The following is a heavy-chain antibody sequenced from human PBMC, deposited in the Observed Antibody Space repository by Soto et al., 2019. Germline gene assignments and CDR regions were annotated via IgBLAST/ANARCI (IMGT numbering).Heavy chain of an antibody. D-gene: IGHD6-19*01. V-gene: IGHV3-23*01. CDR2: MSGTGGST. J-gene: IGHJ4*02. CDR1: GFTFSSYA. CDR3: ATAGFSSGWSPSYFDY. Sequence: EVQLLESGGGLVQPGRSLRLSCAASGFTFSSYAMNWVRQAPGKGLEWVSAMSGTGGSTYYADSVKGRFTISSDNSKNTLYLQMNSLIVDDTAVFYCATAGFSSGWSPSYFDYWGQGTLVTVSS.